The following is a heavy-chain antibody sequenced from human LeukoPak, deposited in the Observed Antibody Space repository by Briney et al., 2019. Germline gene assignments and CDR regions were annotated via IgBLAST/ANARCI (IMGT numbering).Heavy chain of an antibody. Sequence: GGSLRLSCAASGFSFSSYWMSWVRQAPGKGLEWVANIEEDGSQQFYVDSVKGRFTISRDNAKKSLYLQMNSLRVEDTGVYYCASSPIAVALPSYWGQGTLVIVSS. J-gene: IGHJ4*02. V-gene: IGHV3-7*01. CDR2: IEEDGSQQ. D-gene: IGHD6-19*01. CDR3: ASSPIAVALPSY. CDR1: GFSFSSYW.